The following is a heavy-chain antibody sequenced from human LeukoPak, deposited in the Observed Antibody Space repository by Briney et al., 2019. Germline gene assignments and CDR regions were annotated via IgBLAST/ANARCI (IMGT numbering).Heavy chain of an antibody. J-gene: IGHJ5*02. V-gene: IGHV3-30*02. D-gene: IGHD1-26*01. CDR3: AKVKWELRTDWFDP. CDR1: GFTCSSYG. CDR2: IRYDGSNK. Sequence: PAGSLTRSSAAYGFTCSSYGMHWVRQAPGQRLEWEAFIRYDGSNKYYADSVKGRFTISRDNSKNTLYLQMNSLRAEDTAVYYCAKVKWELRTDWFDPWGQGTLVTVSS.